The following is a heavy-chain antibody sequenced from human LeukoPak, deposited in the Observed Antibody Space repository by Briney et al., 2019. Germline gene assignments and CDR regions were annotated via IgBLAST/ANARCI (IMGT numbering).Heavy chain of an antibody. J-gene: IGHJ3*02. D-gene: IGHD3-3*01. CDR2: INPNSGGT. V-gene: IGHV1-2*02. CDR1: GYTFTGYY. CDR3: ARARITILGVVIDAFDI. Sequence: ASVKVSCKASGYTFTGYYMHWVRQAPGQGLEWMGWINPNSGGTNYAQKFQGRVTMTRDTSISTAYMELSRLRSDDTAVYYCARARITILGVVIDAFDIWGQGTMVTVSS.